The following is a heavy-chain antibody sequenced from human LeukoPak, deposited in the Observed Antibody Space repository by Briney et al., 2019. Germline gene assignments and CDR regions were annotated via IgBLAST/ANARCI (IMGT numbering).Heavy chain of an antibody. CDR3: ARFWHCGFSTCWAVNGFDC. CDR2: IDSNSGET. V-gene: IGHV1-2*02. CDR1: GYSFIGYF. Sequence: ASVKVSCKASGYSFIGYFIHWVRQAPGQGLEWMGWIDSNSGETHYAQKFQGRFTMTKDTSIKTAYMELSSLRSDDTAIYYCARFWHCGFSTCWAVNGFDCWGQGTEVTVSP. D-gene: IGHD2-21*01. J-gene: IGHJ3*01.